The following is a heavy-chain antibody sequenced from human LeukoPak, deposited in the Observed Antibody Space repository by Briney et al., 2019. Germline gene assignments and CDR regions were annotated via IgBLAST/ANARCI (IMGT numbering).Heavy chain of an antibody. V-gene: IGHV4-61*02. CDR2: IYTSGST. CDR1: GGSISSSNYY. CDR3: ARAWGYCSSTSCTEYAFDI. D-gene: IGHD2-2*01. J-gene: IGHJ3*02. Sequence: SETLSLTCTVSGGSISSSNYYWSWIRQPAGKGLEWIGRIYTSGSTNYNPSLKSRVTISVDTSKNQFSLKLSSVTAADTAVYYCARAWGYCSSTSCTEYAFDIWGQGTMVTVSS.